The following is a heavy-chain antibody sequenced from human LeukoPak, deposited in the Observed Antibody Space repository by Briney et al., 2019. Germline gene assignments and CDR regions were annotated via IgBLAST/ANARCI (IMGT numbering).Heavy chain of an antibody. Sequence: SETLSLTCTVSGGSISSHYWSWIRQPPGKGLEWIGYIYYSGSTNYNPSLKSRVTISVDTSKNQFSLKLSSVTAADTAAYYCASTPRGGFYYYMDVWGKGTTVTVSS. J-gene: IGHJ6*03. D-gene: IGHD3-10*01. CDR1: GGSISSHY. CDR3: ASTPRGGFYYYMDV. CDR2: IYYSGST. V-gene: IGHV4-59*11.